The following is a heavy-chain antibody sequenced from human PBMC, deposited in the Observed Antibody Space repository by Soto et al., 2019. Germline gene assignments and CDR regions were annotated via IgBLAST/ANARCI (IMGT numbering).Heavy chain of an antibody. Sequence: GVPLQISKRGSGYSFTSYWIGWVRQMPGKGLEWMGIIYPGDSDTRYSPSFQGQVTISADKSISTAYLQWSSLKASDTAMYYCAIAADLSVGYWGQGTLVTVSS. V-gene: IGHV5-51*01. CDR2: IYPGDSDT. CDR1: GYSFTSYW. J-gene: IGHJ4*02. CDR3: AIAADLSVGY. D-gene: IGHD2-15*01.